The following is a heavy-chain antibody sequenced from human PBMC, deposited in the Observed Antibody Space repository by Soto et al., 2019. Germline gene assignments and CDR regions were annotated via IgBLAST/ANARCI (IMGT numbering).Heavy chain of an antibody. CDR2: IYWDDDK. CDR1: GFSLTETGMG. V-gene: IGHV2-5*02. Sequence: QITLKESGPTLVKPTQTLTLTCTFSGFSLTETGMGVGWIRQPPGKALECLALIYWDDDKRYSPSLKRGLTISKDASKNQVVLTKTNVDAVDTATYYCAHRRSGYFDSWGQGTLVTVSS. CDR3: AHRRSGYFDS. J-gene: IGHJ4*02.